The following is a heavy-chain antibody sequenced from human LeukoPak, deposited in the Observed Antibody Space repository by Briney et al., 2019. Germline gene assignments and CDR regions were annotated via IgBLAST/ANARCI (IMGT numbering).Heavy chain of an antibody. CDR2: VYYSGSA. V-gene: IGHV4-39*01. CDR1: GDSITSGGFY. Sequence: SETLSLTCNVSGDSITSGGFYWAWIRQSPGKGLEWIGNVYYSGSAQYNPSLRGRVSISMDMTKNQFSLNLNSVSVTDTAIYYCARRDYAAWFDPWGQGTLVTVSS. CDR3: ARRDYAAWFDP. J-gene: IGHJ5*02. D-gene: IGHD4/OR15-4a*01.